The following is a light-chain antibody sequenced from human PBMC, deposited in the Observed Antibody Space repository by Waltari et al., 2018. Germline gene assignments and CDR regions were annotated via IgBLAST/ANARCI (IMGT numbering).Light chain of an antibody. V-gene: IGLV2-14*03. CDR3: LSYTSASTSYV. CDR1: SSDVGWPYY. J-gene: IGLJ1*01. Sequence: QSALTQPASVSGSPGQSITISCTGTSSDVGWPYYVSWYQQHPGKVPRLVIFDVNKRPSGVSNRFSGSKSGNTASLTISGFQAEDEADYYCLSYTSASTSYVFGTGTKVTVL. CDR2: DVN.